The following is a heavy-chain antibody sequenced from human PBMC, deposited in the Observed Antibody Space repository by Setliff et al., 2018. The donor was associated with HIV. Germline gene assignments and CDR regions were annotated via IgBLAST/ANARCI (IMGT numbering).Heavy chain of an antibody. J-gene: IGHJ4*02. CDR1: GFSFRSYA. Sequence: QAGGSLRLSCAASGFSFRSYAVSWVRQAPGKGLEWVSVISGSGDITYYRESVKGRFTVSRDNSKNTQYLQMNSLRAEDTAVYYCARIYNYVWGTYRNFDYWGQGTLVTVSS. CDR3: ARIYNYVWGTYRNFDY. D-gene: IGHD3-16*02. CDR2: ISGSGDIT. V-gene: IGHV3-23*01.